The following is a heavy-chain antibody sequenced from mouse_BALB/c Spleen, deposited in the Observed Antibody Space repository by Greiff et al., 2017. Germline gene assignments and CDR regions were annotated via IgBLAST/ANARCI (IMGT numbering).Heavy chain of an antibody. Sequence: GQLQQSGAELVRSGASVKLSCTASGFNIKDYYMHWVKQRPEQGLEWIGWIDPENGDTEYAPKFQGKATMTADTSSNTAYLQLSSLTSEDTAVYYCAREGLGDYAMDYWGQGTSVTVSS. CDR2: IDPENGDT. J-gene: IGHJ4*01. CDR1: GFNIKDYY. D-gene: IGHD4-1*01. V-gene: IGHV14-4*02. CDR3: AREGLGDYAMDY.